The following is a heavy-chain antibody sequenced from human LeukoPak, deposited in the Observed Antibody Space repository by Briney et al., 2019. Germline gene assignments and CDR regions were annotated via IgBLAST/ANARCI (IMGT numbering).Heavy chain of an antibody. Sequence: TSQTLSLTCTVSGGSISSGDYYWSWIRQPPGKGLEWIGYIYYSGSTYYNPSLKSRVTISVDTSKNQFSLKLSSVTAADTAVYYCTSAGRYYDSPNWFDPWGQGTLVAVSS. CDR3: TSAGRYYDSPNWFDP. CDR2: IYYSGST. J-gene: IGHJ5*02. V-gene: IGHV4-30-4*08. CDR1: GGSISSGDYY. D-gene: IGHD3-22*01.